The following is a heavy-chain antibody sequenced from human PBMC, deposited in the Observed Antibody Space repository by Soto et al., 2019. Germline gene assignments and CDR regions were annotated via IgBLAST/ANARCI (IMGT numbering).Heavy chain of an antibody. J-gene: IGHJ6*02. CDR2: ISAYNGNT. Sequence: ASVKVSCKASGYTFTSYAMHWVRQAPGEGLEWMGWISAYNGNTNYAQKLQGRVTMTADTSTSTAYMELSSLRSEDTAVYYCARGLQYCSGGSCYPQGMDVWGQGTTVTVSS. CDR1: GYTFTSYA. D-gene: IGHD2-15*01. V-gene: IGHV1-18*01. CDR3: ARGLQYCSGGSCYPQGMDV.